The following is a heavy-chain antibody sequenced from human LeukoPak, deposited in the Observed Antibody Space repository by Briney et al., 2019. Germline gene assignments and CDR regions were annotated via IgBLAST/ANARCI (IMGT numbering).Heavy chain of an antibody. D-gene: IGHD4-17*01. CDR1: GGSITSGDFY. V-gene: IGHV4-30-4*01. CDR2: IYYGGST. J-gene: IGHJ6*02. CDR3: ATDTPYGDYGMDV. Sequence: SETLSLTCTVSGGSITSGDFYWGWVRQPPGKGLGWIGYIYYGGSTYYNPSLKSRVTISVDTSKNQFSLKLSSVTAADTAVYYCATDTPYGDYGMDVWGQGTTVTVSS.